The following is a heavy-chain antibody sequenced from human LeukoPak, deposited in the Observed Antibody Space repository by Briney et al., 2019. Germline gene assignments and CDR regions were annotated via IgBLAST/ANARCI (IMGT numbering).Heavy chain of an antibody. J-gene: IGHJ3*02. CDR1: GFTVSSNY. Sequence: GGSLRLPCAASGFTVSSNYMSWVRQAPGKGLEWVSLIYSGGTTYYADSVKGRFTISRDNSKNTLYLQMNSLRAEDTAMYYCATPGGGGNAFDIWGQGTMVTVSS. CDR3: ATPGGGGNAFDI. V-gene: IGHV3-53*01. CDR2: IYSGGTT. D-gene: IGHD2-15*01.